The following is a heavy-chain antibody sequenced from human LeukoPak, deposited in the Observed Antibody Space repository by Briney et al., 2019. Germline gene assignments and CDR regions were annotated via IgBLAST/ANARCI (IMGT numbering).Heavy chain of an antibody. CDR3: ARRVGTAFFDY. V-gene: IGHV4-39*01. Sequence: SETLSLTCIVSGGSISGSTYYWGWIRQPPGKGLEWIGNIYCSGNTYYNPSFKSRVTISVDTSKNQFSLKLSSVTAADTAVYYCARRVGTAFFDYWGQGTLVTVSS. CDR1: GGSISGSTYY. D-gene: IGHD4-23*01. J-gene: IGHJ4*02. CDR2: IYCSGNT.